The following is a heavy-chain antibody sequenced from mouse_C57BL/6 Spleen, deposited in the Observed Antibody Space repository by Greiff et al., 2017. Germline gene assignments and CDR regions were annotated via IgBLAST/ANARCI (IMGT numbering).Heavy chain of an antibody. D-gene: IGHD1-1*01. CDR2: IYPGSGNT. CDR3: AREEITTVVATDFDY. J-gene: IGHJ2*01. V-gene: IGHV1-76*01. CDR1: GYTFTDYY. Sequence: VQLQQSGAELVRPGASVKLSCKASGYTFTDYYINWVKQRPGQGLEWIARIYPGSGNTYYNEKFKGKATLTAEKSSSTAYMQLSSLTSEDSAVYFCAREEITTVVATDFDYWGQGTTLTVSS.